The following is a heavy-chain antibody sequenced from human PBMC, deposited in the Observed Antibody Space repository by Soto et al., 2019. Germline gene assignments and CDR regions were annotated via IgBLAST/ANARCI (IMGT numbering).Heavy chain of an antibody. Sequence: QVQLVQSGAEVKKPGASVKVSCKASGYTFSTYGFSWVRQAPGQGLEWMGWIGADNGDTNYAQNFQGRVTMTTDTSTTTTFMELSSVKSDDTAVYFCARDWKGAECFEPWGQGNLVSVSA. CDR3: ARDWKGAECFEP. V-gene: IGHV1-18*01. J-gene: IGHJ5*02. D-gene: IGHD1-1*01. CDR1: GYTFSTYG. CDR2: IGADNGDT.